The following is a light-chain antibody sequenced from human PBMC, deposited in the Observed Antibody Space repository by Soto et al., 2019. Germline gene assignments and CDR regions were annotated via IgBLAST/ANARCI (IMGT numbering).Light chain of an antibody. CDR1: SSDVGYNY. V-gene: IGLV2-11*01. J-gene: IGLJ3*02. Sequence: QSALTQPRSVSGSPGQSVTISCTGTSSDVGYNYVSWYQQHPGKAPKLMIYDVSKRPSGVPDRFSGSKSGNTASLTISGLQAEDEADYYCCSYAGSYTWVFGGGTKLTVL. CDR3: CSYAGSYTWV. CDR2: DVS.